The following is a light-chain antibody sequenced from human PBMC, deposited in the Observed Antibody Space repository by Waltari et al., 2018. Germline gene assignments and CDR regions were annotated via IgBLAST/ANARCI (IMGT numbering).Light chain of an antibody. CDR3: QQSYTTPYT. CDR2: WAS. J-gene: IGKJ2*01. CDR1: QNLLYNSDHKNY. V-gene: IGKV4-1*01. Sequence: DIVMTQSPDSLAVSLGWRVTINCRSSQNLLYNSDHKNYLAWFQQKPGQPPKLLISWASTRESGVPDRFSGSGSGTEFTLTISSLQPEDFATYSCQQSYTTPYTFGQGTKLEI.